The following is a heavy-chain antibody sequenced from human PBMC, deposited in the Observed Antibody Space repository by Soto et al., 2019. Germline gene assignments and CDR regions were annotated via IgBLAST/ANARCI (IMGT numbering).Heavy chain of an antibody. CDR3: ARGRGRTAAGAYHYSSYGMDV. CDR2: ISDDGSDT. CDR1: GFTFSVYA. V-gene: IGHV3-30*04. D-gene: IGHD6-13*01. J-gene: IGHJ6*04. Sequence: QVQLVESAGGVGQPGRSLRLSCAASGFTFSVYAMRWVRQAPGKGVGWAAVISDDGSDTYYADSVKGRFTISRDDSKNTLYLQMNSVRAEDTAVHYCARGRGRTAAGAYHYSSYGMDVWGKGTTVTVSS.